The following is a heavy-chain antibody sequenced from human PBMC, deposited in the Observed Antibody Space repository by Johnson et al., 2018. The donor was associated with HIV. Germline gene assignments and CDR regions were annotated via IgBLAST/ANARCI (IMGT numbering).Heavy chain of an antibody. CDR2: IKSKTDGETT. CDR3: TTKDYYDSSGPLDI. Sequence: VQLVESGGGLVKPGGSLRLSCAASGFTFTNAWMSWVRQAPGKGLEWVGRIKSKTDGETTDYAAPVKGRFTISRDDSKNTLYLQMNSLKTEDTAVYYCTTKDYYDSSGPLDIWGQGTMVTVSS. V-gene: IGHV3-15*01. D-gene: IGHD3-22*01. J-gene: IGHJ3*02. CDR1: GFTFTNAW.